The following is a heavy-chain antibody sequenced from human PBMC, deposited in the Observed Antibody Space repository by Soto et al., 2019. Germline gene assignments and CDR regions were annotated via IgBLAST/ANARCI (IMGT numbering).Heavy chain of an antibody. CDR1: GFTFSSYG. D-gene: IGHD6-19*01. J-gene: IGHJ4*02. CDR3: ARDQQWLVRFYFDF. Sequence: LRLSCAASGFTFSSYGMHWVRQAPGKGLEWVAVIWYDGSNKYYADSVKGRFTISRDNSKNTLYLQMDSLRAEDTAVYYCARDQQWLVRFYFDFWGQGTLVTVSS. V-gene: IGHV3-33*01. CDR2: IWYDGSNK.